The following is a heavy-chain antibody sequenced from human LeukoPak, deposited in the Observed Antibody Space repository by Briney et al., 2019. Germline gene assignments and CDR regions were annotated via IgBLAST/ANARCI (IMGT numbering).Heavy chain of an antibody. CDR3: ARDRAWYYDILTPRILFDY. Sequence: PGGTLRLSCAASGFTFSSYEMNWVRQAPGKGLEWVSYISSSGSTIYYADSVKGRFTISRDNAKNSLYLQMSSLRAEDTAVYYCARDRAWYYDILTPRILFDYWGQGTLVTVSS. V-gene: IGHV3-48*03. J-gene: IGHJ4*02. CDR2: ISSSGSTI. CDR1: GFTFSSYE. D-gene: IGHD3-9*01.